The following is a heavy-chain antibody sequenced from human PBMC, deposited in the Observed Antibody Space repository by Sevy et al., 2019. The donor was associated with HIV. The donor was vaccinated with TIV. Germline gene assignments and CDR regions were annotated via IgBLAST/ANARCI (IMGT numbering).Heavy chain of an antibody. Sequence: GGSLRLSCAASGFTFSAYAMTWVRQAPGKGLEWVSSISGSDESTYYADSVKGRFSISRDNSKNTLFLQMNSLRVEDAGVYYCAKDLVDGALIGGGGLLLTFDYWGQGTLVTVSS. CDR1: GFTFSAYA. CDR2: ISGSDEST. V-gene: IGHV3-23*01. J-gene: IGHJ4*02. CDR3: AKDLVDGALIGGGGLLLTFDY. D-gene: IGHD3-16*01.